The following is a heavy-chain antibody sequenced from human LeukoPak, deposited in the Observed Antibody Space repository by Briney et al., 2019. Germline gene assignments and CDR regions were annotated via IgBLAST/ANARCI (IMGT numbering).Heavy chain of an antibody. CDR3: ARRAHPRDNYFDY. J-gene: IGHJ4*02. CDR2: IYPGDSDS. CDR1: GYSFTTYW. Sequence: GESLKISCKGSGYSFTTYWIGWVRQMPGKGLEWMGIIYPGDSDSTYSPSFQGLVTMSVDRSINTAYLQWSSLKASGSAMYYCARRAHPRDNYFDYWGQGTLVTVSS. V-gene: IGHV5-51*01. D-gene: IGHD3-9*01.